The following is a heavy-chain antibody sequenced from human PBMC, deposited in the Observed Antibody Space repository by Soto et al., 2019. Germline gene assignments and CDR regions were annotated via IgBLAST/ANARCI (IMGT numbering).Heavy chain of an antibody. CDR2: ISGSGGST. CDR3: AKDREDLPTLNYGGNSGFDY. J-gene: IGHJ4*02. D-gene: IGHD4-17*01. CDR1: GFTFSSYA. Sequence: GGSLRLSCAASGFTFSSYAVSWVRQAPGKGLEWVSAISGSGGSTYYADSVKGRFTISRDNSKNTLYLQMNSLRAEDTAVYYCAKDREDLPTLNYGGNSGFDYWGQGTLVTVSS. V-gene: IGHV3-23*01.